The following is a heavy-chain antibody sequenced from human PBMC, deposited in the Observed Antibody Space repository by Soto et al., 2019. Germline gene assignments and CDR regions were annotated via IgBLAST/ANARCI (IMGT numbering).Heavy chain of an antibody. V-gene: IGHV3-53*01. CDR1: GFTVYSNY. CDR2: IYSGGST. Sequence: GGSLRLSCAASGFTVYSNYMSWVRQAPGKGLEWVSVIYSGGSTYYADSVKGRFTISRDNSKKTLYLQMNSLRAEDTAVYYCVRVFDTYYFDLWGQGNMVTVSS. D-gene: IGHD3-9*01. CDR3: VRVFDTYYFDL. J-gene: IGHJ4*02.